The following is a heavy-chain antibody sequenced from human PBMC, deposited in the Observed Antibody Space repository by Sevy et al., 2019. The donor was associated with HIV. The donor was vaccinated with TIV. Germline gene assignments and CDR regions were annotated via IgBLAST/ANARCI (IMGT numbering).Heavy chain of an antibody. CDR2: ISYDGSNT. CDR3: ARDGGYDSRGYDLSNY. Sequence: GGSLRLSCAASGFTFSTYAMHWVRQAPGKGLEWVAVISYDGSNTYYADSLKGRFTISRDSSKNTLYLQMNSLRAEDTAVYFCARDGGYDSRGYDLSNYWGQGTLVTVSS. J-gene: IGHJ4*02. CDR1: GFTFSTYA. D-gene: IGHD3-22*01. V-gene: IGHV3-30*04.